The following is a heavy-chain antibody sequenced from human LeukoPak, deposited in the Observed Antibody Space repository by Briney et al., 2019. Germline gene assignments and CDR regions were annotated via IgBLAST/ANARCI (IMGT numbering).Heavy chain of an antibody. V-gene: IGHV3-23*01. CDR1: GFTFSSYA. J-gene: IGHJ4*02. Sequence: GGSLRLSCAASGFTFSSYAMGWVRQAPGEGLEWVSAISGSGGSTYYADSVKSRFTFPRNNPKNTLYLQMNTLRAEDTAVYYCAKEARGGYSYGYLGYWGQGALVTVSS. CDR3: AKEARGGYSYGYLGY. CDR2: ISGSGGST. D-gene: IGHD5-18*01.